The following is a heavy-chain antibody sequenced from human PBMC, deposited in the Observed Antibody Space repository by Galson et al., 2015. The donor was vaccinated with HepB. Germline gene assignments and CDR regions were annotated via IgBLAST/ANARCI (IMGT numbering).Heavy chain of an antibody. CDR1: GYSFTSYW. D-gene: IGHD6-19*01. Sequence: QSGAEVKKPGESLRISCKGSGYSFTSYWISWVRQMPGKGLEWMGRIDPSDSYTNYSPSFQGHVTISADKSISTAYLQWSSLKASDTAMYHCARHRPSSGPWDYYYYGMDVWGQGTTVTVSS. CDR3: ARHRPSSGPWDYYYYGMDV. V-gene: IGHV5-10-1*01. J-gene: IGHJ6*02. CDR2: IDPSDSYT.